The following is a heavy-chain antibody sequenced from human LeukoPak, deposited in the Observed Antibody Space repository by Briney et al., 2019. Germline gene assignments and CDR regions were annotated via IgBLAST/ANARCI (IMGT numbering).Heavy chain of an antibody. J-gene: IGHJ3*01. CDR1: GYTFTSYG. CDR2: ISCYIGNT. V-gene: IGHV1-18*01. D-gene: IGHD3-22*01. CDR3: ARDLYYYDSSNYHDVFDV. Sequence: ASVKVSCKASGYTFTSYGISWVRQAPGQGLEWMGWISCYIGNTFYAQKFQGRVTMTTDTSTNTAYMELRSLRSDDTAVYYCARDLYYYDSSNYHDVFDVWGQGTMVTVSS.